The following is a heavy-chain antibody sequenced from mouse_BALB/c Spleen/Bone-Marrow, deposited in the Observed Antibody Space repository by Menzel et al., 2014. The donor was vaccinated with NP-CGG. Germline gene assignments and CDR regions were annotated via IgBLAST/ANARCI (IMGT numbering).Heavy chain of an antibody. CDR3: ARQTYYDYDGYFDY. Sequence: EVKLVESGGDLVKPGGSLKLSCAASGFTFSSYGMSWVRQTPDKRLEWVATISSGGSYTYYPDSVKGRFTISRDNAKNTLYLQMSSLKSVDTAMYYCARQTYYDYDGYFDYWGQGTTLTVSS. CDR1: GFTFSSYG. D-gene: IGHD2-4*01. V-gene: IGHV5-6*01. J-gene: IGHJ2*01. CDR2: ISSGGSYT.